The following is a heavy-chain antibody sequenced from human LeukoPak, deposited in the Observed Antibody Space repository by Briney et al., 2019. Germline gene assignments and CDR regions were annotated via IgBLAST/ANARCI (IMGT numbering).Heavy chain of an antibody. CDR1: GYTFTSYD. CDR2: MNPNSGNT. CDR3: AREDYGMDV. Sequence: ASVKVSCKASGYTFTSYDINWVRQATGQGLEWMGWMNPNSGNTGYAQKFQGRVTMTRDTSASIVYMDLSSLRSDDTAVYYCAREDYGMDVWGQGTRSPSP. J-gene: IGHJ6*02. V-gene: IGHV1-8*01.